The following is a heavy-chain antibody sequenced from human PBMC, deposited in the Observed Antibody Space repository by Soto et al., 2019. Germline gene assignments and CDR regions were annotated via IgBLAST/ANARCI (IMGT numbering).Heavy chain of an antibody. J-gene: IGHJ4*02. CDR3: AKDQGRGGYSYGYFSPYFDY. D-gene: IGHD5-18*01. CDR1: GFTFSSYG. CDR2: ISYDGSNK. Sequence: LRLSCAASGFTFSSYGMHWVRQAPGKGLEWVAVISYDGSNKYYADSVKGRFTISRDNSKNTLYLQMNSLRAEDTAVYYCAKDQGRGGYSYGYFSPYFDYWGQGTLVTVSS. V-gene: IGHV3-30*18.